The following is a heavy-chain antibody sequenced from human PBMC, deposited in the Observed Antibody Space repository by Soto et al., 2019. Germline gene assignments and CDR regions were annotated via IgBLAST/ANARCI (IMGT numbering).Heavy chain of an antibody. V-gene: IGHV3-21*01. CDR3: ARVDRVVGAELYYYYGMDV. D-gene: IGHD1-26*01. CDR1: GFTFSSYS. J-gene: IGHJ6*02. Sequence: KPGGSLRLSCAASGFTFSSYSMNWVRQAPGKGLEWVSSISSSSSYIYYADSVKGRFTISRDNAKNSLYLQMNSLRAEDTAVYYCARVDRVVGAELYYYYGMDVWGQGTTVTVSS. CDR2: ISSSSSYI.